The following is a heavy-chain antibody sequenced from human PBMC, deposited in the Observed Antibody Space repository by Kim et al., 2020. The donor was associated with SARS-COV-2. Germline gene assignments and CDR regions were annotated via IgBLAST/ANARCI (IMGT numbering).Heavy chain of an antibody. D-gene: IGHD2-2*01. Sequence: ASVKVSCKASGYTFTSYAMHWVRQAPGQRLEWMGWINAGNGNTKYSQKFQGRVTITRDTSASTAYMELSSLRSEDTAVYYCARVGRIVVVPAATYYYYGMDVWGQGTTITVSS. CDR1: GYTFTSYA. V-gene: IGHV1-3*01. CDR3: ARVGRIVVVPAATYYYYGMDV. J-gene: IGHJ6*02. CDR2: INAGNGNT.